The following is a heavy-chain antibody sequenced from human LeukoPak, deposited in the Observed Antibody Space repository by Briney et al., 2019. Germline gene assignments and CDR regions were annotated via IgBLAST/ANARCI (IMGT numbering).Heavy chain of an antibody. Sequence: SETLSLTCAVYGGSFSGYYWSWIRQPPGKGLEWIGEINHSGSTNYNPSLKSRVTISVDTSENQFSLKLSSVTAADTAVYYCARGPNPSSSWYEDYWGQGTLVTVSS. CDR3: ARGPNPSSSWYEDY. CDR2: INHSGST. J-gene: IGHJ4*02. CDR1: GGSFSGYY. V-gene: IGHV4-34*01. D-gene: IGHD6-13*01.